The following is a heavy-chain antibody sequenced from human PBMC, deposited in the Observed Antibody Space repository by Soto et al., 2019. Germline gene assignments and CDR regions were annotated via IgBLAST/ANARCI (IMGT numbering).Heavy chain of an antibody. CDR2: INQDESEK. J-gene: IGHJ4*02. V-gene: IGHV3-7*01. D-gene: IGHD1-1*01. CDR1: GFTFSRYW. CDR3: TRGGVPPDY. Sequence: GGSLRLSCATSGFTFSRYWMSWVRQAPGKGLEWVANINQDESEKYYEDSAKGRFTISRDNAKKSLYLQMNSLRVEDRAVYYCTRGGVPPDYWGQGTLVTVSS.